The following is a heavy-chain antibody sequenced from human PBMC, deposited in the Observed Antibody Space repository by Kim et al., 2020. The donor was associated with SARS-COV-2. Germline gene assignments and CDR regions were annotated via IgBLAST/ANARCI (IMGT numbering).Heavy chain of an antibody. J-gene: IGHJ4*02. D-gene: IGHD6-13*01. CDR3: ARGGSLIAAALDY. V-gene: IGHV1-18*01. Sequence: YPPEPQGRVTQTTDTSTSTAYMELRSLRSDDTAVYYCARGGSLIAAALDYWGQGTLVTVSS.